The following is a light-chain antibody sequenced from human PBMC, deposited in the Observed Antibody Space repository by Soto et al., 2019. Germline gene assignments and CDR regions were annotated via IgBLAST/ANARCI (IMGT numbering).Light chain of an antibody. CDR1: SSDVGAYNY. Sequence: QSVLTQPASVSGSPGQSITISCTGTSSDVGAYNYASWYQQHPGKAPKLIIYNVSNRPSGVSNRFSGSKSANTASLTIFGLQAEDEADYYCSSFTDRTTVLFGGGTKLTVL. CDR2: NVS. CDR3: SSFTDRTTVL. J-gene: IGLJ2*01. V-gene: IGLV2-14*01.